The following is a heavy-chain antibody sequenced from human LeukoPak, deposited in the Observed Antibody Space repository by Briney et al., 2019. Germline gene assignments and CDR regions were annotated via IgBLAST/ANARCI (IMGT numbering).Heavy chain of an antibody. J-gene: IGHJ5*02. CDR1: GGTFNNSA. V-gene: IGHV1-69*05. D-gene: IGHD4-17*01. CDR3: ARDVHGDYGSGWFDP. Sequence: SVKVSCKTSGGTFNNSAISWVRQAPGQGLEWLGGIMPLFGTAGYAQKFQGRVTITKDESTRTAYLELTSLTSDDTAVYYCARDVHGDYGSGWFDPWGQGTLVAVSS. CDR2: IMPLFGTA.